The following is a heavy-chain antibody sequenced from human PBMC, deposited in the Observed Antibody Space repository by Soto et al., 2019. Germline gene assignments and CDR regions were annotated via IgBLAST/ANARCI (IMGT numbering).Heavy chain of an antibody. D-gene: IGHD4-17*01. V-gene: IGHV3-74*01. J-gene: IGHJ4*02. CDR1: GLTFSSYW. Sequence: EVQLVESGGGLVQPGGSLRLSCAASGLTFSSYWMHWVRQAPGKGLVWVSRINSDGSSTSYADSVKGRFTISRDNAKNTVYLQMNSLRAEDTAGYYCALSDPVTTDYWGQGTLVTVSS. CDR3: ALSDPVTTDY. CDR2: INSDGSST.